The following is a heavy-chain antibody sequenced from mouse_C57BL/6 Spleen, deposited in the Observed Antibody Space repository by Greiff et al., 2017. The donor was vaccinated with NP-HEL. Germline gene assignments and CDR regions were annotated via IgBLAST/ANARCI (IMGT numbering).Heavy chain of an antibody. J-gene: IGHJ4*01. CDR2: IYPSDSET. V-gene: IGHV1-61*01. D-gene: IGHD2-5*01. CDR3: ARRYSTIYAMDY. Sequence: QVQLQQPGAELVRPGSSVKLSCKASGYTFTSYWMDWVKQRPGQGLEWIGNIYPSDSETHYNQKFKDKASLTVDKSSSTAYMQLSSLTSEDSAVYFCARRYSTIYAMDYWGQGTSVTVSS. CDR1: GYTFTSYW.